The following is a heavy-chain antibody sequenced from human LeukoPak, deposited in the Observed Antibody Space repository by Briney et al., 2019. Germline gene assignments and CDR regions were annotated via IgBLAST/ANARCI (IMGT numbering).Heavy chain of an antibody. CDR2: IIPIFGTA. D-gene: IGHD6-13*01. CDR3: ARLYPTTLTSYSSSL. V-gene: IGHV1-69*05. Sequence: SVKVSFKASGGTFSSYAISWVRQAPGQGREWMGRIIPIFGTANYAQKFQGRVTITTDESTSTAYMELSSLRSEDMAVYYCARLYPTTLTSYSSSLWGQGTLVTVSS. J-gene: IGHJ4*02. CDR1: GGTFSSYA.